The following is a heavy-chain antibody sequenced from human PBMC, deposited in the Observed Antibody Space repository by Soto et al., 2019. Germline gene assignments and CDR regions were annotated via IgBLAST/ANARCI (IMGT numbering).Heavy chain of an antibody. CDR3: AENRPYYYDSSDSPGVHY. V-gene: IGHV4-61*01. D-gene: IGHD3-22*01. CDR2: IYYGGST. CDR1: GGSVSSGSYY. Sequence: PSETLSLTCTVSGGSVSSGSYYWSWIRQPPGKGLEWIGYIYYGGSTNYNPSLKSRVTISVDTSKNQFSLKLSSVTAAATAVYYRAENRPYYYDSSDSPGVHYWGQGTQVTVSS. J-gene: IGHJ4*02.